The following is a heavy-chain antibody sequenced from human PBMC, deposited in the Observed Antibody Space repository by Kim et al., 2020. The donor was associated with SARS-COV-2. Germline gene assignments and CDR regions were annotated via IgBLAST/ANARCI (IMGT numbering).Heavy chain of an antibody. J-gene: IGHJ5*02. Sequence: ASVKVSCKVSGYTLTELSMHWVRQAPGKGLEWMGGFDPEDGETIYAQKFQGRVTMTEDTSTDTAYMELSSLRSEDTAVYYCATATMITFGEPGGWFDPWGQGTLVTVSS. CDR3: ATATMITFGEPGGWFDP. CDR2: FDPEDGET. D-gene: IGHD3-16*01. CDR1: GYTLTELS. V-gene: IGHV1-24*01.